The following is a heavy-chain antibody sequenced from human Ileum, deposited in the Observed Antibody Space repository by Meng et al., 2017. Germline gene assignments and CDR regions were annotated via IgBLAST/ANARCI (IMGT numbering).Heavy chain of an antibody. D-gene: IGHD4-23*01. CDR3: ARHGGYYQGF. CDR1: SGSITSDTY. V-gene: IGHV4-4*02. J-gene: IGHJ4*02. CDR2: ISHSGST. Sequence: VQLRTSGPGLVKPLGILSLTCSVSSGSITSDTYWSWVRLPPGKGLEWIGQISHSGSTFYNPSLKSRVTMSVDKSKSQFSLMLTSVTAADTAVYYCARHGGYYQGFWGQGTLVTVSS.